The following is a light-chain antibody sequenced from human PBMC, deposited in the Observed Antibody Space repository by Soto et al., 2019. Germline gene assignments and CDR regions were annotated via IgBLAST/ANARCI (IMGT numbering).Light chain of an antibody. Sequence: QSVLTQPAPVSGSPGQSITISCTGTSSNVGSYKLVSWYQQHPGKAPKLMIFEVNKRPSGVSNRFSGSKSGNTASLTISGLKVEDEADYYCCSSGGSPTDVFGTGTKATVL. CDR1: SSNVGSYKL. V-gene: IGLV2-23*02. CDR3: CSSGGSPTDV. J-gene: IGLJ1*01. CDR2: EVN.